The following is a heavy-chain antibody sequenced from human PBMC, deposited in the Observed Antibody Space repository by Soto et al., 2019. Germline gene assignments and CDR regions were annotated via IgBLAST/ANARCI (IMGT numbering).Heavy chain of an antibody. V-gene: IGHV4-34*01. J-gene: IGHJ4*02. CDR3: ASRLRVTAAALY. CDR1: GGSFSGYY. Sequence: PSETLSLTCAVYGGSFSGYYWSWIRQPPGKGLEWIGEINHSGSTNYNPSLKSRVTISVDTSKNQFSLKLSSVTAADTAVYYCASRLRVTAAALYWGQGTLVTVSS. CDR2: INHSGST. D-gene: IGHD6-13*01.